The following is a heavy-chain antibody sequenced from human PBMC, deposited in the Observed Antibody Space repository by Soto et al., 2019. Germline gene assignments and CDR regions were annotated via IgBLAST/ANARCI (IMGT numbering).Heavy chain of an antibody. Sequence: EVHLEESGGGLVQPGGSLRLSCAASGFSLSPYWMHWVRQVPGRGLEGVARLSSDGFGAAYADSVKGRFFISRDIARNTLSPQMNSLRADDTAVYYCARDLGGPDYWGRGTSVTVSS. CDR3: ARDLGGPDY. V-gene: IGHV3-74*03. J-gene: IGHJ4*02. D-gene: IGHD3-16*01. CDR2: LSSDGFGA. CDR1: GFSLSPYW.